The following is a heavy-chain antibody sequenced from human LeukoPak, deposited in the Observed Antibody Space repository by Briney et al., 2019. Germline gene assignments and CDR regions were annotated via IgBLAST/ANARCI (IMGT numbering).Heavy chain of an antibody. D-gene: IGHD3-10*01. CDR1: GYSISSGYY. J-gene: IGHJ3*02. V-gene: IGHV4-38-2*02. Sequence: SETLSLTCTVSGYSISSGYYWGWIRQPPGKGLEWIGSIYHSGSTYYNPSLKSRVTISVDTSKNQFSLKLSSVTAADTAVYYCARASITRVAFDIGGQGTMVTVSS. CDR3: ARASITRVAFDI. CDR2: IYHSGST.